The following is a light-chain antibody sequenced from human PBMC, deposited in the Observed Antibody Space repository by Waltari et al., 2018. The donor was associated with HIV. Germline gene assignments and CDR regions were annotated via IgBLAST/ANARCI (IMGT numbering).Light chain of an antibody. CDR2: WAS. Sequence: DIVMTQSPDSLAVSLGERATINCKSSQTVFYTSNNKNSLAWYQQKPGQPPKLLIYWASKRDSGVPDRCSGSGSGTDFTLTISRLQTEDVAVYYCQQYYSSPPYTFGQGTKLEIK. J-gene: IGKJ2*01. V-gene: IGKV4-1*01. CDR1: QTVFYTSNNKNS. CDR3: QQYYSSPPYT.